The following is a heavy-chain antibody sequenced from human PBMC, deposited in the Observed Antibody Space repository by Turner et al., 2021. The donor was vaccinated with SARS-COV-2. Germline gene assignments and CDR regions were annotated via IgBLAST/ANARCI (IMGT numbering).Heavy chain of an antibody. CDR3: ARFGGYRGDNDF. J-gene: IGHJ4*02. V-gene: IGHV3-66*01. D-gene: IGHD3-10*01. CDR1: GFTVSSNY. Sequence: EVQLVESGGGLFQPGGSLRLSCAASGFTVSSNYINWVRQAPGKGLEWVSVIYSGGSTFYADSVKGRFTISRDNSKNTLYLQMNSLRAEDTAVYYCARFGGYRGDNDFWGQGTLVTVSS. CDR2: IYSGGST.